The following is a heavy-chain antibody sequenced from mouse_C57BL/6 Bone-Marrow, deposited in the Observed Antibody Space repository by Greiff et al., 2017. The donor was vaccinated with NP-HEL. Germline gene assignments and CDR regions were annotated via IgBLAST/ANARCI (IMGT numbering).Heavy chain of an antibody. CDR3: ARRGYGSLYYAMDY. J-gene: IGHJ4*01. Sequence: EVQLVESGGGLVKPGGSLKLSCAASGFTFSSYAMSWVRQTPEKRLEWVATISDGGSYTYYPDNVKGRFTISRDNAKNNLYLQMSHLKSEDTAMYYCARRGYGSLYYAMDYWGQGTSVTVSS. D-gene: IGHD1-1*01. CDR1: GFTFSSYA. CDR2: ISDGGSYT. V-gene: IGHV5-4*01.